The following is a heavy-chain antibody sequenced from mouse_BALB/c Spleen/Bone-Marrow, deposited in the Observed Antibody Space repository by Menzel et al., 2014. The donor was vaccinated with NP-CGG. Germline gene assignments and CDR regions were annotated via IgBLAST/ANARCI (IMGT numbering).Heavy chain of an antibody. D-gene: IGHD2-3*01. J-gene: IGHJ4*01. CDR3: AVYDGYAMDY. V-gene: IGHV14-3*02. Sequence: VQLKESGAELVKPGASVKLSCTASGFNIKDTYMYWVKQRPEQGLEWIGKIDPANGNTKYDPKFQGKATITADTSSNTAYLQLSSLTSEDTAVYYCAVYDGYAMDYRGQGTSVTVSS. CDR1: GFNIKDTY. CDR2: IDPANGNT.